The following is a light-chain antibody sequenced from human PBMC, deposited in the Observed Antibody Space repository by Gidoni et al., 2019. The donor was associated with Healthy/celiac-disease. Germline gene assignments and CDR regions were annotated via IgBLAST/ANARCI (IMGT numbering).Light chain of an antibody. CDR3: QQYDNLPPYT. CDR1: QDISNY. V-gene: IGKV1-33*01. Sequence: DIQMTQSPSSLSASVGDRVTITCQARQDISNYLIWYQQKPGKAPKLLIYDASNLETGVPSRFSGSVSGTDFTFTISSLQPEDIATYYCQQYDNLPPYTFGQGTKLEIK. CDR2: DAS. J-gene: IGKJ2*01.